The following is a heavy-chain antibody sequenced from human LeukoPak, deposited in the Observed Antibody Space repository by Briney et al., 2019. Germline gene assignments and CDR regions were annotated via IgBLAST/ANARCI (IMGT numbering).Heavy chain of an antibody. V-gene: IGHV3-74*03. J-gene: IGHJ3*02. CDR1: GFSFSSYW. CDR2: INSDGSGT. CDR3: ARDLHDAFDI. D-gene: IGHD4-11*01. Sequence: PWGALRLSCASSGFSFSSYWMYWVRQAPGKGLVWVSCINSDGSGTTYAGSGKGRFTISRDNARNTLYLQMNSLRAEDTAVYYCARDLHDAFDIWGQGTTVTVSS.